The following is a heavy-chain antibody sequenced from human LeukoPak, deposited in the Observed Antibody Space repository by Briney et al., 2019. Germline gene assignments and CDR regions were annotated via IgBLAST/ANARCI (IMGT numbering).Heavy chain of an antibody. Sequence: PGGSLRLSCVASGFTFSSYWMHWVRQAPGKGLVWVSRVSSDGSATSHADSVKGRFTISRDNAKNTLYLQMNSLRAEDTAVYYCTRGGPSGSGTVSIGSWGQGTLVTVSS. V-gene: IGHV3-74*01. CDR1: GFTFSSYW. D-gene: IGHD3-10*01. CDR3: TRGGPSGSGTVSIGS. CDR2: VSSDGSAT. J-gene: IGHJ4*02.